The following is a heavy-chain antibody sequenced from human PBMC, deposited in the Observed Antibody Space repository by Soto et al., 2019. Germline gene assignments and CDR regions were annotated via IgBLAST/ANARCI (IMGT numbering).Heavy chain of an antibody. CDR1: GFTFSSYA. J-gene: IGHJ4*02. D-gene: IGHD5-18*01. V-gene: IGHV3-64*01. Sequence: EVQLVESGGGLVQPGGSLRLSCAASGFTFSSYAMHWVRQAPGKGLEYVSAIRSNGGSTYYANSVKGRFTISRDNSKNTLYLQMGSLRAEDMGVYYCARVGLRGYSYGFFDYWGQGTLVTVSS. CDR3: ARVGLRGYSYGFFDY. CDR2: IRSNGGST.